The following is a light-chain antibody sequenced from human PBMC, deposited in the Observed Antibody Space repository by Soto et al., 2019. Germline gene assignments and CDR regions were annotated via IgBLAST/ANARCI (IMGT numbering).Light chain of an antibody. CDR3: QQSYSTPYT. J-gene: IGKJ2*01. Sequence: DIQMTQSPSSLSASVGDRFIITCRASQSISNYLNWFQQKPGKAPKLLIYAASSLQSGVPSRFSGSGSGTDFTLTISSLQPEDFATYYCQQSYSTPYTFGQGTKLEIK. CDR1: QSISNY. CDR2: AAS. V-gene: IGKV1-39*01.